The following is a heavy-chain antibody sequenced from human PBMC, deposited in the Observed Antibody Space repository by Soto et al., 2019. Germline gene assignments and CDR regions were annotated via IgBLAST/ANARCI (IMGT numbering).Heavy chain of an antibody. J-gene: IGHJ4*02. D-gene: IGHD6-13*01. V-gene: IGHV3-23*01. CDR3: AKGSGSSWYSS. CDR2: ISGSGGST. Sequence: EVQLLESGGGLVQPGGSLRLSCAASGLTFSSYGMSWVRQAPGKGLEWVSAISGSGGSTYYADSVKGRFTFSRDNSKNTLYLQMNSLRAEDTAVYYCAKGSGSSWYSSWGQGTLVTVSS. CDR1: GLTFSSYG.